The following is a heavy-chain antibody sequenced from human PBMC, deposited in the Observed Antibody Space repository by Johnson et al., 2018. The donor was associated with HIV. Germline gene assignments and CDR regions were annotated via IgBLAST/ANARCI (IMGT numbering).Heavy chain of an antibody. J-gene: IGHJ3*02. CDR3: AKDIGGDPNDAFDI. CDR2: ISWNSGSI. D-gene: IGHD2-21*02. Sequence: VQLVESGGGLVQPGRSLRLSCAASGFTFDDYAMHWVRQAPGKGLEWVSGISWNSGSIGYADSVKGRFTISRDNAKNSLYLQMNSLRAEDTALYYCAKDIGGDPNDAFDIWGRGTIVTISS. V-gene: IGHV3-9*01. CDR1: GFTFDDYA.